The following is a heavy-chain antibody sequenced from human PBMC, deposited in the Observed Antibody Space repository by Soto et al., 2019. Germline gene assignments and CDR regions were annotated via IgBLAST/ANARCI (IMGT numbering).Heavy chain of an antibody. J-gene: IGHJ4*02. V-gene: IGHV4-39*01. Sequence: QLQLQESGPGLVKPSETLSLTCTVSGGSISRGGYYWGWIRQPPGKGLEWIGGIYYRGTTYYNPSLKSRVTTSGDTSKNQFSLKLSSVTAADTAIYYCARHSANMIPDYWGQGTLVTVSS. CDR3: ARHSANMIPDY. CDR1: GGSISRGGYY. CDR2: IYYRGTT. D-gene: IGHD3-16*01.